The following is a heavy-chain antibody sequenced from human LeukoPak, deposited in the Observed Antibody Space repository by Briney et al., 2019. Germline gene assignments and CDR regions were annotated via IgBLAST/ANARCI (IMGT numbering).Heavy chain of an antibody. CDR3: ARRSGITGTTDF. CDR2: IYPGDSNT. Sequence: GESLKISCKGSGYSFTNYWIGWVRQLPGKGLEWMGIIYPGDSNTTYSPSFQGQVTISADKSISTAYLQWSSLKASDTAIYYCARRSGITGTTDFWGQGTLVTVSS. J-gene: IGHJ4*02. D-gene: IGHD1-7*01. CDR1: GYSFTNYW. V-gene: IGHV5-51*01.